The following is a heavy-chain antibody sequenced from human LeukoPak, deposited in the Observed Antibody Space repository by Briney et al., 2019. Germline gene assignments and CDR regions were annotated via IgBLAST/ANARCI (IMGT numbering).Heavy chain of an antibody. CDR2: INHSGST. Sequence: SETLSLTCAVYGGSFSSYYWSWIRQPPGKGLEWMGEINHSGSTNYNPSLKSRVTIIVDTSNNQFPLKQSSVIVADTTVFYCSPARSIAARHTWGQRTLVTVSS. V-gene: IGHV4-34*01. D-gene: IGHD6-6*01. J-gene: IGHJ4*02. CDR3: SPARSIAARHT. CDR1: GGSFSSYY.